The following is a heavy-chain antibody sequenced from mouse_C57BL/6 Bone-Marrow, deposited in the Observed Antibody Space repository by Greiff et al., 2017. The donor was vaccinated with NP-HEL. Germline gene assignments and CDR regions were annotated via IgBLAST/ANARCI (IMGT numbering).Heavy chain of an antibody. Sequence: VQLQQPGTELVKPGASVKLSCKASGYTFTSYWMHWVKQRPGQGLEWIGNINPSNGGTNYNEKFKSKATLTVDKSSSTAYMQLSSLTSEDSAVYYCARLSTIVTTSYFDCWGQGTTLTVSS. CDR2: INPSNGGT. D-gene: IGHD2-5*01. J-gene: IGHJ2*01. CDR3: ARLSTIVTTSYFDC. V-gene: IGHV1-53*01. CDR1: GYTFTSYW.